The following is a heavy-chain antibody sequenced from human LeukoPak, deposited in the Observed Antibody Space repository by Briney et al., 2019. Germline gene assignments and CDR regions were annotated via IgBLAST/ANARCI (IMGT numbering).Heavy chain of an antibody. CDR3: VYGPNHFYFDH. CDR2: VHDTGST. Sequence: SETLSLTCTVSGGFISGYYYTWVRQSPGKDLEWIGYVHDTGSTDYNPSLKSRVTISLDTSMKRFSLNLRSVTAADAAVYFCVYGPNHFYFDHWGQGTLVTVSS. D-gene: IGHD3-16*01. CDR1: GGFISGYY. J-gene: IGHJ4*02. V-gene: IGHV4-59*01.